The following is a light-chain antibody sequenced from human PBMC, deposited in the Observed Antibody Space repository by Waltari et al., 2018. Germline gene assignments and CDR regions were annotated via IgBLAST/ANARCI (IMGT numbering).Light chain of an antibody. V-gene: IGKV1-5*03. CDR2: LAA. J-gene: IGKJ2*01. CDR3: QQYSTSSLYT. CDR1: QSVSRW. Sequence: DIQMTQSPSTLSASVGDRVTTTCRASQSVSRWLAWYQQKPGNAPKFLIYLAATLESVVPSRFSGSGSGTEFTLTISSLQPDEFATYYCQQYSTSSLYTFGQGTKLEI.